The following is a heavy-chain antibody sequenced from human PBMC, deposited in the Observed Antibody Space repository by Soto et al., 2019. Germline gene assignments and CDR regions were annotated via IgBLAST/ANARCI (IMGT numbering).Heavy chain of an antibody. Sequence: QITLKESGATLVKPTQTLTLTCTFSGFSLSTSGVGVGWIRQPPGKALEWLALIYWDDDKRYSPSLKSSLTISKVTSKNQVVLTMTNMDPVDTTTYYCAHVGYCISFSCSNWFDPWGQGTLVTVSS. D-gene: IGHD2-2*01. CDR1: GFSLSTSGVG. V-gene: IGHV2-5*02. CDR3: AHVGYCISFSCSNWFDP. CDR2: IYWDDDK. J-gene: IGHJ5*02.